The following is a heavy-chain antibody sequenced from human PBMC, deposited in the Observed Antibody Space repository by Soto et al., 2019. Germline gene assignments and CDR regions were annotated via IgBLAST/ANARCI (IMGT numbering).Heavy chain of an antibody. V-gene: IGHV4-30-4*01. CDR2: VYYTGST. Sequence: QVLLQESGPGLVKPSQTLSLTCSVSGGSINSDEYYWSWIRQPPGGGLEWSGHVYYTGSTSYSPSLKSRLTISVDTSKNQFSLRLNSVSAADTAVYYCARDRSNSPDLFDSWGQGTLVTVSS. D-gene: IGHD1-1*01. J-gene: IGHJ4*02. CDR1: GGSINSDEYY. CDR3: ARDRSNSPDLFDS.